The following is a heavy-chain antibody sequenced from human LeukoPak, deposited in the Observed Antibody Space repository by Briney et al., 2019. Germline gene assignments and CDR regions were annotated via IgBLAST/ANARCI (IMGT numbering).Heavy chain of an antibody. V-gene: IGHV3-30*02. CDR1: GFTSSSYG. J-gene: IGHJ4*02. Sequence: GGSLRLSCAASGFTSSSYGMHWVRQAPGKGLEWVALIRYDGSKKDYADSVRGRFTISRDNSKNTLYLQMNSLRAEDTAMCYCVRTGDTERFDYWGQGTLVTVSS. CDR2: IRYDGSKK. CDR3: VRTGDTERFDY. D-gene: IGHD3/OR15-3a*01.